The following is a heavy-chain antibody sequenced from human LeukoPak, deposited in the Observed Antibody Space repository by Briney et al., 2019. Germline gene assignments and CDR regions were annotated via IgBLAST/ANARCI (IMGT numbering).Heavy chain of an antibody. D-gene: IGHD3-10*02. J-gene: IGHJ6*02. Sequence: PSETLSLTCTVSGGSISSYYWSWIRQPAGKGLEWIGRIYTSGSTNYNPSLKSRVTMSVDTSKNQFSLKLSSVSAADTAVYYCARDDARVVRGVIPYYYYGMDVWGQGTTVTVSS. V-gene: IGHV4-4*07. CDR3: ARDDARVVRGVIPYYYYGMDV. CDR2: IYTSGST. CDR1: GGSISSYY.